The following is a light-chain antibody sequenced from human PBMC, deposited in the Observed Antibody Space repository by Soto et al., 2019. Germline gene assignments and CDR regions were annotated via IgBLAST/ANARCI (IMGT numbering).Light chain of an antibody. V-gene: IGKV3-20*01. CDR1: QSISSSH. Sequence: EIVLTQSPGTLSLSPGEGVTLSCRASQSISSSHLAWYQQRPGQAPRLLIYDASNRATGISDRFTGSGSGTDFTLTITRLEPEDFAVYYCQQYHSSPRTFGQGTKVEIK. CDR3: QQYHSSPRT. J-gene: IGKJ1*01. CDR2: DAS.